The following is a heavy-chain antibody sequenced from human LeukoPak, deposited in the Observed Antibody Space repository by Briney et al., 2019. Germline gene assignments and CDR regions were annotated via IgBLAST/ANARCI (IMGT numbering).Heavy chain of an antibody. CDR1: GLTFSNAW. D-gene: IGHD4-17*01. CDR3: SADLGEADGGYHYGLDV. Sequence: GGSLRLSCAASGLTFSNAWMNWVRQAPGKGLAWDGSVKGKTDAGTTDYAAPVKDRFIISRDDSKNTLYLQMNSLKAEDTAVYYCSADLGEADGGYHYGLDVWGQGTTVTVSS. J-gene: IGHJ6*02. CDR2: VKGKTDAGTT. V-gene: IGHV3-15*01.